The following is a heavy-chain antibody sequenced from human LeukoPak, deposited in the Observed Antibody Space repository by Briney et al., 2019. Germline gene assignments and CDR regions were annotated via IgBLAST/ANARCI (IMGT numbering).Heavy chain of an antibody. Sequence: PAETLSLTCAVYGGSFSGYSWIWIRQPPGKGLEWIGEINHSGSTNYNPSLKSRVTISLDTSKNQFSLKLSYVTAADTAVYYCARQKGLAVAGHYYFYYYMDVWGKGTTVTVSS. CDR3: ARQKGLAVAGHYYFYYYMDV. J-gene: IGHJ6*03. V-gene: IGHV4-34*01. CDR2: INHSGST. CDR1: GGSFSGYS. D-gene: IGHD6-19*01.